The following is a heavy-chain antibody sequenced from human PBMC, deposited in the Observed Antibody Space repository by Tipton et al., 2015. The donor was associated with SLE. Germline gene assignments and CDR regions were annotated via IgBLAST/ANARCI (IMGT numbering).Heavy chain of an antibody. CDR1: GFTFDDYA. CDR3: ASLTTVTLGAFDI. J-gene: IGHJ3*02. CDR2: ISWKSGSI. Sequence: SLRLSCAASGFTFDDYAMHWVRQDPGKGLEWVTGISWKSGSIGYADSVKGRFTISRDNAKNSLYLQMNSLSAEDTAVYYCASLTTVTLGAFDIWGQGTMVTVSS. D-gene: IGHD4-17*01. V-gene: IGHV3-9*01.